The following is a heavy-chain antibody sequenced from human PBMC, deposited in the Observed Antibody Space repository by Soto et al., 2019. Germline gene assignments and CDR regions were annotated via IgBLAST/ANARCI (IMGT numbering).Heavy chain of an antibody. Sequence: PGGSLRLSCAASGFPFRNFAMHWVRQAPGKGLEWVAFISNDGGDTYYSDSVKGRFSISRDKSKNTLYLQMNSLRAEDTAIFYCAKDRGGRWVQTLDYWGQGTLVTVSS. D-gene: IGHD5-18*01. V-gene: IGHV3-30*18. CDR2: ISNDGGDT. J-gene: IGHJ4*02. CDR1: GFPFRNFA. CDR3: AKDRGGRWVQTLDY.